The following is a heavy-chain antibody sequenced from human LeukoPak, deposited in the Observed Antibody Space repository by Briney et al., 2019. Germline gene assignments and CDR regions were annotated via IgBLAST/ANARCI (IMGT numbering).Heavy chain of an antibody. CDR3: ARGLYYYYYMDV. Sequence: GGSLRLSCAASGFTFSDYYMSWIRQAPGKGLEWVANIKQDGSEKYYVDSVKGRFTISRDNAKNSLYLQMNSLRAEDTAVYYCARGLYYYYYMDVWGKGTTVTISS. V-gene: IGHV3-7*01. CDR1: GFTFSDYY. CDR2: IKQDGSEK. J-gene: IGHJ6*03.